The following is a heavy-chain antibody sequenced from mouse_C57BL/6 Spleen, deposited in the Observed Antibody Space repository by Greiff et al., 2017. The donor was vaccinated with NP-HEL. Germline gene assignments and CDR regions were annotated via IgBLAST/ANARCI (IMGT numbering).Heavy chain of an antibody. J-gene: IGHJ4*01. Sequence: QVQLQQPGAELVRPGTSVKLSCKASGYTFTSYWMHWVKQRPGQGLEWIGVIDPSDSYTNYNQKFKGKATLTVDTSSSTAYMQLSSLTSEDSAVYDCARGGNYDYLYYAMDYWGQGTSVTVSS. V-gene: IGHV1-59*01. D-gene: IGHD2-4*01. CDR2: IDPSDSYT. CDR1: GYTFTSYW. CDR3: ARGGNYDYLYYAMDY.